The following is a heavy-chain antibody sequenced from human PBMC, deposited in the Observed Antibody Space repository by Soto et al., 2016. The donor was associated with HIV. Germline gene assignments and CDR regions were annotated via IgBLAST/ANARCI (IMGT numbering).Heavy chain of an antibody. V-gene: IGHV3-15*01. CDR1: GFTFANAW. Sequence: EVQLAESGGGLVQSGGSLRLSCAASGFTFANAWMSWVRQAPGKGLEWVGRIKSTTDGGTTDYVTPVKGRFTISRDDYKNMLYLQMSSLETEDTAVYYCTTTVLVRGLYYDSSSYYSFDYWARTLVTVSS. CDR2: IKSTTDGGTT. D-gene: IGHD3-22*01. J-gene: IGHJ4*02. CDR3: TTTVLVRGLYYDSSSYYSFDY.